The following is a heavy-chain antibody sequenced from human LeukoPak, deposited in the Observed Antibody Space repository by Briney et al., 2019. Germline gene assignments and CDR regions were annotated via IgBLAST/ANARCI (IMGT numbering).Heavy chain of an antibody. J-gene: IGHJ4*02. CDR3: AKSSVTRYCSSTSCKHFDF. CDR2: ISWNSGSI. CDR1: GFTFDDYG. Sequence: PGGSLRLSCAGSGFTFDDYGTHWVRQAPGKGLEWVSGISWNSGSIGYADSVKGRFTISRDNAKNSLYLQMNSLRTEDTALYYCAKSSVTRYCSSTSCKHFDFWGQGTLVTVSS. D-gene: IGHD2-2*01. V-gene: IGHV3-9*01.